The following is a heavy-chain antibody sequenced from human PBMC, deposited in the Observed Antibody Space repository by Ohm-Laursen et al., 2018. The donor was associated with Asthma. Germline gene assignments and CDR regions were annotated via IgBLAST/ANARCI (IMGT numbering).Heavy chain of an antibody. V-gene: IGHV3-33*06. CDR1: GFTFSSYG. CDR2: IWYDGSNK. D-gene: IGHD3-10*01. Sequence: RSLRLSCAASGFTFSSYGMHWVRQAPGKGLEWVAVIWYDGSNKYYADSVKGRFTISRDNSKNSLYLQMNSLRAEDTAVYYCAKDLETYGSYLGDSGGIDYWGQGTLVTVSS. CDR3: AKDLETYGSYLGDSGGIDY. J-gene: IGHJ4*02.